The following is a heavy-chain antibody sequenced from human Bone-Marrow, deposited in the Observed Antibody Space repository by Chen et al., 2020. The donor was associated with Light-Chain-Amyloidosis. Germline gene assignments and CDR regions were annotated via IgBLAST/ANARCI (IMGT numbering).Heavy chain of an antibody. V-gene: IGHV4-38-2*02. D-gene: IGHD3-9*01. CDR2: IYHSGST. J-gene: IGHJ5*02. CDR1: GYSISSGYY. Sequence: QVQLQESGPGLVKPSETLSLTCAVSGYSISSGYYWGWIRQPPGKGLEWIGSIYHSGSTYYNPSLKSRVTISVDTSKNQFSLKLSSVTAADTAVYYCARDVPLRYFDWLLSPHWFDPWGQGTLVTVSS. CDR3: ARDVPLRYFDWLLSPHWFDP.